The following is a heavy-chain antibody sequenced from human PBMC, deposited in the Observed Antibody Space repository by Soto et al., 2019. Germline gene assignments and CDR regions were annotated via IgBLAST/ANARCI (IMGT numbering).Heavy chain of an antibody. Sequence: QVQLVQSGAEVKKPGSSVKVSCKASGGTFSTYSISWVRQAPGQGLEWMGGSPPIFGTSKYAQNFQGRVTITADESTSTAYMELSSLRSDGTAVYYCAGGGRYPKSSYCYGMDVWGQGTTVTVSS. J-gene: IGHJ6*02. CDR3: AGGGRYPKSSYCYGMDV. CDR1: GGTFSTYS. D-gene: IGHD1-20*01. CDR2: SPPIFGTS. V-gene: IGHV1-69*01.